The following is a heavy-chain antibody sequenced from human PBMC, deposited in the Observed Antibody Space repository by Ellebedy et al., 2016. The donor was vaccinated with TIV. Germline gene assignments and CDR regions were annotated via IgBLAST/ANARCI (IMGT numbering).Heavy chain of an antibody. J-gene: IGHJ4*02. CDR1: GFMFRSYD. CDR2: VSSFGDKT. CDR3: AKVRSPGYSHFDY. V-gene: IGHV3-23*01. D-gene: IGHD3-22*01. Sequence: GESLKISCAASGFMFRSYDMAWVRQAPGKVLEWVSSVSSFGDKTYYRDSVKGRLTIFKDNSKNMVFLQMNSLRTEDTAVYYCAKVRSPGYSHFDYWGQGTPVTVSS.